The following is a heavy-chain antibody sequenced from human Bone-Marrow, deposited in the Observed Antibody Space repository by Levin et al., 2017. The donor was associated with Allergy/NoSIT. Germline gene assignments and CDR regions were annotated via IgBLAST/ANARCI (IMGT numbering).Heavy chain of an antibody. CDR1: GGSFSGYY. V-gene: IGHV4-34*01. CDR3: ARGRSGIATIFGVVRWVVRAPQDWFDP. Sequence: KSSETLSLTCAVYGGSFSGYYWSWIRQPPGKGLEWIGEINHSGSTNYNPSLKSRVTISVDTSKNQFSLKLSSVTAADTAVYYCARGRSGIATIFGVVRWVVRAPQDWFDPWGQGTLVTVSS. D-gene: IGHD3-3*01. CDR2: INHSGST. J-gene: IGHJ5*02.